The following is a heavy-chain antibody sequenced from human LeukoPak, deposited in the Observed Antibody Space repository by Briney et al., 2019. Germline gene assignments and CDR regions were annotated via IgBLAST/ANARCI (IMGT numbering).Heavy chain of an antibody. V-gene: IGHV4-4*07. CDR1: GGSISSYY. J-gene: IGHJ5*02. CDR2: IYTSGST. D-gene: IGHD3-9*01. Sequence: PSETLSLTCTVSGGSISSYYWSWIRQPAGKGLEWIGRIYTSGSTNYNPSLKSRVTISVDTSKNQFSLKLSSVTAADTAVYYCARHGPLYDILTGYYETGLGWFDPWGQGTLVTVSS. CDR3: ARHGPLYDILTGYYETGLGWFDP.